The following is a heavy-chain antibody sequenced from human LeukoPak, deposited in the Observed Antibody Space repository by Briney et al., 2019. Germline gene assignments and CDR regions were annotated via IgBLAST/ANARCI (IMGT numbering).Heavy chain of an antibody. Sequence: GASVKVSCKASGYTFSAYYIFWLRQAPGQGLDLMGWINPNNGATNYVQKFHGRVTMTRDTSITTVHMELRSLRSDDTAVYYCARVPSYCGPTCSTGYFDNWGRGTLVTVSS. CDR2: INPNNGAT. J-gene: IGHJ4*02. CDR3: ARVPSYCGPTCSTGYFDN. D-gene: IGHD2-21*01. CDR1: GYTFSAYY. V-gene: IGHV1-2*02.